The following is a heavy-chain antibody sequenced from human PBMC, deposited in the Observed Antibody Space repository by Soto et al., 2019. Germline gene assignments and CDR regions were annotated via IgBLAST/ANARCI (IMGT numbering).Heavy chain of an antibody. D-gene: IGHD2-15*01. V-gene: IGHV3-66*01. CDR3: TWDDVHCSGVRCYGVPMDV. J-gene: IGHJ6*04. Sequence: EVQLVESGGGLVQPGGSLRLSCAASGFTVSSKYMSWVRQAPGKGLEWVSLIQSGGSTYYAGSVKGRFTISRDNSENTLSRQTNSLRVEDSTVYYCTWDDVHCSGVRCYGVPMDVWGKGTTVTVAA. CDR1: GFTVSSKY. CDR2: IQSGGST.